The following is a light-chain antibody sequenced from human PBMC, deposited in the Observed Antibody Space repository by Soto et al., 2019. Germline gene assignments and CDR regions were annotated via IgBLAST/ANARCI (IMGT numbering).Light chain of an antibody. CDR1: QSVSSD. CDR3: QQRSNWPPT. V-gene: IGKV3-11*01. J-gene: IGKJ1*01. CDR2: GAS. Sequence: EIVMTQSPAALSVSPGERSTLSCRASQSVSSDLAWYQQKPGQAPRLLIYGASTRATGISARFSGSGSGTDFTLTISSLEPEDFAVYYCQQRSNWPPTFGQGTKV.